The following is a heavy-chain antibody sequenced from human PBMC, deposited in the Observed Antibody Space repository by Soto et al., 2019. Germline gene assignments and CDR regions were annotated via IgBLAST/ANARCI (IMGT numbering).Heavy chain of an antibody. Sequence: QAQLVQSGAEVKKPGSSVKVSCKASGGTFSSHTFSWVRQAPGQGLEWMGRIIPALGTATYAQKFQGRVTMTADESATTVYMELNSLRSEDTAVYYCARPDFGDYLYFELWGRGTLVTVSS. CDR3: ARPDFGDYLYFEL. CDR1: GGTFSSHT. CDR2: IIPALGTA. J-gene: IGHJ2*01. V-gene: IGHV1-69*08. D-gene: IGHD4-17*01.